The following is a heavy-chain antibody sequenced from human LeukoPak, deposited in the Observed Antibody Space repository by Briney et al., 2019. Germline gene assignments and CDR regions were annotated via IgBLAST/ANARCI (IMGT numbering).Heavy chain of an antibody. CDR2: IYHSGST. J-gene: IGHJ3*02. D-gene: IGHD4-17*01. CDR3: ARNLGDTTVTTRLAFDI. V-gene: IGHV4-31*03. CDR1: GGSISSGGYY. Sequence: SQTLSLTCTVSGGSISSGGYYWSWTRQHPGKGLEWIGEIYHSGSTNYNPSLKSRVTISVDKSKNQFSLKLSSVTAADTAVYYCARNLGDTTVTTRLAFDIWGQGTMVTVSS.